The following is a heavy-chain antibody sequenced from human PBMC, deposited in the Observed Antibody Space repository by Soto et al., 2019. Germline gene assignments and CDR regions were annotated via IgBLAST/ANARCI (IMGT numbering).Heavy chain of an antibody. CDR2: INAGNGNT. V-gene: IGHV1-3*01. CDR1: GYTFTSYA. D-gene: IGHD6-13*01. J-gene: IGHJ5*02. Sequence: ASVKVSCKASGYTFTSYAMHWVRQAPGQRLEWMGWINAGNGNTKYSQKFQGRVTITRDTSASTTYMELSSLRSEDTAVYYCARGSSSWYGNWFDPWGQGTRVTVSS. CDR3: ARGSSSWYGNWFDP.